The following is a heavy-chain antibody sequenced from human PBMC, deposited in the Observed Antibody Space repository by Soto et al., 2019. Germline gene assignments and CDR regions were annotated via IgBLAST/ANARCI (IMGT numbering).Heavy chain of an antibody. Sequence: QVQLQESGPGLVKPSETLSLICTVSGGSISSWYWSWIRQPPGKGLEWIGYIYYSGSTNYNPSLKSRVTISVDTSKNQFSLKLSSVTAADTAVYYCARRYGSAIDYWGQGTLVTVSS. CDR2: IYYSGST. V-gene: IGHV4-59*08. D-gene: IGHD1-26*01. J-gene: IGHJ4*02. CDR1: GGSISSWY. CDR3: ARRYGSAIDY.